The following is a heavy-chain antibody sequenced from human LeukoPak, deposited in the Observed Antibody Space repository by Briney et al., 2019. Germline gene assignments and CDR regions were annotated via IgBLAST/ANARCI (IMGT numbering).Heavy chain of an antibody. CDR1: GLTVSSNS. Sequence: GGSLRLSCTVSGLTVSSNSMSWVRQAPGKGLEWVSFIYSGGNTHYSDSVKGRFTISRDNSKNTLYLQMNSLRAEDTAVYYCARRAGEYSHPYDYWGQGTLVTVSS. J-gene: IGHJ4*02. CDR2: IYSGGNT. CDR3: ARRAGEYSHPYDY. V-gene: IGHV3-53*01. D-gene: IGHD2/OR15-2a*01.